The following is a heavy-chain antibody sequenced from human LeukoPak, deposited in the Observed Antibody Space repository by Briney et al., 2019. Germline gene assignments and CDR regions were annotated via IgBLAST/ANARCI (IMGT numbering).Heavy chain of an antibody. J-gene: IGHJ4*02. V-gene: IGHV1-69*13. Sequence: GASVKVSCKASGYTFTSYAMHWVRQAPGQGLEWMGGIIPIFGTANYAQKFQGRVTITADESTSTAYMELSSLRSEDTAVYYCARAGYPYYDSSGLQYYFDYWGQGTLVTVSS. CDR3: ARAGYPYYDSSGLQYYFDY. CDR2: IIPIFGTA. D-gene: IGHD3-22*01. CDR1: GYTFTSYA.